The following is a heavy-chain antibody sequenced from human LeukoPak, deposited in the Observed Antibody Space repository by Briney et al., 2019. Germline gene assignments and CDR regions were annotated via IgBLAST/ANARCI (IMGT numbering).Heavy chain of an antibody. J-gene: IGHJ4*02. Sequence: KASETLSLTCAVYGGSFSGYYWSWIRQPPGKGLEWIGEINHSGSTNYNPSLKSRVTISVDTSKNQFSLKLSSVTAADTAVYYCARSVCSSTICPFDYWGQGTVVTVSS. CDR1: GGSFSGYY. D-gene: IGHD2-2*01. CDR3: ARSVCSSTICPFDY. V-gene: IGHV4-34*01. CDR2: INHSGST.